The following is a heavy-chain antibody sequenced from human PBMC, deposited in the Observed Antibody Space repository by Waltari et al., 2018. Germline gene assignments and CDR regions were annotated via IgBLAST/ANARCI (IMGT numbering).Heavy chain of an antibody. Sequence: EVQLVESGGDLVQPGGSLRLSCAASGFTFGSYWMTWVRQAPGKGLEWVANIKQDGSEKYYVDSVKGRFTISRDNAKNSLYLQMNSLRAEDTAVYYCARDPEYGVDAFDLWGQGTLVTVSS. CDR1: GFTFGSYW. CDR2: IKQDGSEK. J-gene: IGHJ3*01. CDR3: ARDPEYGVDAFDL. V-gene: IGHV3-7*01. D-gene: IGHD4-17*01.